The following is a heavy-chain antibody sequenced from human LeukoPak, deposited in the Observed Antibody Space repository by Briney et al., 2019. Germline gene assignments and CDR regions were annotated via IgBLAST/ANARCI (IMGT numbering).Heavy chain of an antibody. Sequence: ASVKVSFKASGGTFSSYAISWVRQAPGQGLEWMGRIIPIFGTANYAQKFQGRVTITTDESTSTAYMELSSLRSEDTAVYYCARGLGYDSSGYYNPGGQGTLVTVSS. CDR3: ARGLGYDSSGYYNP. CDR1: GGTFSSYA. CDR2: IIPIFGTA. V-gene: IGHV1-69*05. J-gene: IGHJ5*02. D-gene: IGHD3-22*01.